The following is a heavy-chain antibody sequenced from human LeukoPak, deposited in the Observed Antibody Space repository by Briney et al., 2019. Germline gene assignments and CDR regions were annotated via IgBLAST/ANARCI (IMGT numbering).Heavy chain of an antibody. CDR3: ARGGPYYYGMDA. V-gene: IGHV4-59*01. Sequence: SETLSLTCTVSGGSISSYYWSWIRQPPGKGLEWIGYIYYSGSTNYNPSLKSRVTISVDTSKNQFSLKLSPVTAADTAVYYCARGGPYYYGMDAWGQGTTVTVSS. CDR1: GGSISSYY. CDR2: IYYSGST. J-gene: IGHJ6*02.